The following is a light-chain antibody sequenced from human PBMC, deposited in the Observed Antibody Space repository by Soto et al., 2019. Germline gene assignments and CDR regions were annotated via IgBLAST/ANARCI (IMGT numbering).Light chain of an antibody. Sequence: DIVLTHSPGTLSLSPGERATLSCRASQSVSNSFLAWYQHEPGQAPRLVIYTASYRATGIPDRFSGSGSGTDFTLTISSLEPEDFAVYYCQQYENLPRTFGPGTQVEIK. CDR2: TAS. CDR1: QSVSNSF. V-gene: IGKV3-20*01. CDR3: QQYENLPRT. J-gene: IGKJ1*01.